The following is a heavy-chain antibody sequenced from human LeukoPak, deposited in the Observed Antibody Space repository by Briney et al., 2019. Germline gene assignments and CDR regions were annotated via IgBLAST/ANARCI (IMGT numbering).Heavy chain of an antibody. J-gene: IGHJ4*02. Sequence: SETLSLTCTVSGGSISSGNYYWSWIRQPAGKGLEWIGRIYAGGSTNYNPSLKSRVTISVDTSKNQFSLKLSSVTAADTAVYYCARASDSVDTAMVSFGYWGQGTLVTVSS. CDR1: GGSISSGNYY. D-gene: IGHD5-18*01. V-gene: IGHV4-61*02. CDR2: IYAGGST. CDR3: ARASDSVDTAMVSFGY.